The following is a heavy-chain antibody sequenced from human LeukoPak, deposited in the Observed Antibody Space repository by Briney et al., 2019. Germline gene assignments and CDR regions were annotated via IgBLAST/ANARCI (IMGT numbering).Heavy chain of an antibody. D-gene: IGHD3-10*01. Sequence: SVKVCGTASGATVSSYAISWVRQAPGHGLGWRGGIIPISGTANYAQKFQGRVTITADEATSTAYMELSSLRSEDTAVYYCARDPPTGRGAFDIWGQGTMVTVSS. CDR3: ARDPPTGRGAFDI. J-gene: IGHJ3*02. CDR1: GATVSSYA. CDR2: IIPISGTA. V-gene: IGHV1-69*13.